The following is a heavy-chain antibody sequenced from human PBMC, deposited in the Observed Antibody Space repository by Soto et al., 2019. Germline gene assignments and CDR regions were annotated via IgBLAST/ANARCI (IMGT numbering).Heavy chain of an antibody. Sequence: QVQLQESGPGLVQPSQTLSLTCSVSGDPVSSGSYYWTWVRQHPVKGLEWIGYIYHTGSTYYNPSLQSRLTMSIDTSKDEFSLHLCSVTAADTAAYFCAAKLGTTHYFDFWGQGSLVAVSS. J-gene: IGHJ4*02. V-gene: IGHV4-31*03. D-gene: IGHD7-27*01. CDR2: IYHTGST. CDR1: GDPVSSGSYY. CDR3: AAKLGTTHYFDF.